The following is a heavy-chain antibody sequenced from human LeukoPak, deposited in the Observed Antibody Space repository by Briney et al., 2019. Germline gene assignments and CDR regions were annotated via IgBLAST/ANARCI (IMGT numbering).Heavy chain of an antibody. D-gene: IGHD6-13*01. CDR1: GGSISSGGYY. V-gene: IGHV4-31*03. CDR3: AGAAAGPYDY. CDR2: IYYSGST. Sequence: PSETLSLTCTVSGGSISSGGYYWSWIRQHPGKGLEWIGYIYYSGSTYYNPSLKSRVTISVDTSKNQFSLRLSSVTAADTAVYYCAGAAAGPYDYWGQGTLVTVSS. J-gene: IGHJ4*02.